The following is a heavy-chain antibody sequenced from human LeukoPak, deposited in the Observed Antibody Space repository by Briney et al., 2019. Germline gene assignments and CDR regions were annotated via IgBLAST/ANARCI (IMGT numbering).Heavy chain of an antibody. CDR1: GGSISSGDYY. Sequence: PSETLSLTCSVSGGSISSGDYYWSWIRQPPGKGLEWIGHIYYSGTTDYNPTLRSRVSISVDTSKNQFSLKPSSVTAVDTAVYYCARDRYFIGFDYWGQGTLVTVSS. V-gene: IGHV4-30-4*01. CDR3: ARDRYFIGFDY. CDR2: IYYSGTT. D-gene: IGHD3-9*01. J-gene: IGHJ4*02.